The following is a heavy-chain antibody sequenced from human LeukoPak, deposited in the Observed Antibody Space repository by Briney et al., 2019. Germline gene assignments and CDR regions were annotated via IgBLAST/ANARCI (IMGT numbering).Heavy chain of an antibody. J-gene: IGHJ4*02. V-gene: IGHV1-18*01. CDR2: ISAYNDNT. Sequence: GSSVKVSCKASGGTFSSYAISWVRQAPGQGLEWMGWISAYNDNTNYAQKLQGRVTMTTDTSTSTAYMELRSLRSDDTAVYYCARDGVASSSGWYRPLFFDYWGQGTLVTVSS. CDR3: ARDGVASSSGWYRPLFFDY. D-gene: IGHD6-19*01. CDR1: GGTFSSYA.